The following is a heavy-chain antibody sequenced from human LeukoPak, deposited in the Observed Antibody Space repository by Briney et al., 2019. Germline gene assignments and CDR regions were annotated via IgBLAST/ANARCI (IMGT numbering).Heavy chain of an antibody. CDR2: IYYSVST. Sequence: SETLSLTCTVSGGSVSSGSYYWSWIRQPPGKGLEWIGYIYYSVSTNYNPSLKSRVTISVDTPKNQFSLKLSSVTAADTAVYYCARVQGGNSGNYFDYWGQGTLVTVSS. CDR1: GGSVSSGSYY. V-gene: IGHV4-61*01. J-gene: IGHJ4*02. D-gene: IGHD4-23*01. CDR3: ARVQGGNSGNYFDY.